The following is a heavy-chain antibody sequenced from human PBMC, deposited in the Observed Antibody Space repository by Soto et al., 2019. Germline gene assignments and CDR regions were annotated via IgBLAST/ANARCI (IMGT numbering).Heavy chain of an antibody. V-gene: IGHV4-59*01. CDR1: GGSISSYY. CDR3: AREYYYDSSGYYPPWFDP. CDR2: IYYSGST. J-gene: IGHJ5*02. Sequence: KPSETLSLTCTVSGGSISSYYWSWIRQPPGKGLEWIGYIYYSGSTNYNPSLKSRVTISVDTSKNQFSLKLSSVTAADTAVYYCAREYYYDSSGYYPPWFDPWGQGTLVTVSS. D-gene: IGHD3-22*01.